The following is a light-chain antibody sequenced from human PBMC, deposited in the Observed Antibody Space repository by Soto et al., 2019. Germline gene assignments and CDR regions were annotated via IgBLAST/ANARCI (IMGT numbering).Light chain of an antibody. CDR2: DVN. V-gene: IGLV2-14*01. Sequence: QSALTQPASVSGSPGQSITISCTGTSSDVGGYTYVSWYQQHPGKAPKLMIYDVNTRPSGVSNRFSGSKSGNTASLTISGLQAEDEADYYCSSYTSSSTVVFGGGTELTVL. CDR1: SSDVGGYTY. CDR3: SSYTSSSTVV. J-gene: IGLJ2*01.